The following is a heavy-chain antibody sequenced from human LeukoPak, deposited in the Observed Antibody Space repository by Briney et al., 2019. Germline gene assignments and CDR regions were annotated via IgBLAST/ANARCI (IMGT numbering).Heavy chain of an antibody. CDR1: GYTFTSHF. V-gene: IGHV1-46*01. CDR3: ARVKSYYYDTSDKDAFDI. D-gene: IGHD3-22*01. CDR2: INPRGGST. Sequence: GASVKVSCKASGYTFTSHFMHWVRQAPGQGLEWMGIINPRGGSTSYTQKFQGRVTMTRDTSTSTVYMELSSLRSEDTAVYYCARVKSYYYDTSDKDAFDIWGQGTVVTVSS. J-gene: IGHJ3*02.